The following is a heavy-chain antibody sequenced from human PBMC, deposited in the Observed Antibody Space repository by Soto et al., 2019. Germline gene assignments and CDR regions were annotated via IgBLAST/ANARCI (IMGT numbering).Heavy chain of an antibody. Sequence: ASVKVSCKASGYTFINYYMHWVRQAPGQGFEWMGRISPKSGGTNYAQKFQGRVTMTRDTSISTAYMELSRLTSDDTAVYYCASAAVTGTAGLDFWGQGTQVTVSS. CDR1: GYTFINYY. D-gene: IGHD6-19*01. CDR2: ISPKSGGT. J-gene: IGHJ4*02. CDR3: ASAAVTGTAGLDF. V-gene: IGHV1-2*02.